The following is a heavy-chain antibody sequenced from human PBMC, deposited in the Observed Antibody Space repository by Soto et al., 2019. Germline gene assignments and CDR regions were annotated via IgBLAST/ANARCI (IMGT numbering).Heavy chain of an antibody. D-gene: IGHD3-16*01. CDR2: IYYSGST. CDR3: ARYGGRDEYYFDY. Sequence: PSETLSLTCTVSGGSISSYYWSWIRQSPGKGLEWIGYIYYSGSTNYNPSLKSRVTISVDTSKNQFSLKLSSVTAADTAVYYCARYGGRDEYYFDYWGQGTLVTVSS. V-gene: IGHV4-59*01. J-gene: IGHJ4*02. CDR1: GGSISSYY.